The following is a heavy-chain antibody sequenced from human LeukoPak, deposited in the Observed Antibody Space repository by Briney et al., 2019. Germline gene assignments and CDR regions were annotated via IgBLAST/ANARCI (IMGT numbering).Heavy chain of an antibody. CDR2: IIPIFGIA. V-gene: IGHV1-69*04. Sequence: SVKVSCKASGGTFSSYAISWVRQAPGQGLEWMGRIIPIFGIANYAQKFQGRVTITAVKSTSTAYMELSSLRSEDTAVYYCARTPPDSSGYYYLFDYWGQGTLVTVSS. CDR3: ARTPPDSSGYYYLFDY. D-gene: IGHD3-22*01. CDR1: GGTFSSYA. J-gene: IGHJ4*02.